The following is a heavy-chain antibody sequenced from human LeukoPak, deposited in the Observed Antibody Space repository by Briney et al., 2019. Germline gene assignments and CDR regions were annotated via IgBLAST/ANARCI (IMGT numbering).Heavy chain of an antibody. J-gene: IGHJ4*02. V-gene: IGHV3-74*01. CDR2: MNSDGSST. D-gene: IGHD6-13*01. CDR1: GFTFSSYW. CDR3: AREHNTAAAIDY. Sequence: GGSLRLSCAASGFTFSSYWMHWVRHDPGKGLVWVSRMNSDGSSTIHADSVRGRFTISRDNAKNTLYLQMNSLRAEDTAVYYCAREHNTAAAIDYWGQGTLVTVSS.